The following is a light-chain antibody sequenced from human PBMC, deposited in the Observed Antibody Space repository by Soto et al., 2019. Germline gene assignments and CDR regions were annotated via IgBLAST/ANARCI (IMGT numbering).Light chain of an antibody. J-gene: IGKJ1*01. CDR1: QSISSW. Sequence: DTQMTQSPSTLSASVGDRVTITCRASQSISSWLAWYQQKPGKAPQLLIYDASSLESGVPSRFSGNGSGTEFTLTISSLQPDDFATYYCQQYDNYPWTFGQGTKVEIK. CDR2: DAS. CDR3: QQYDNYPWT. V-gene: IGKV1-5*01.